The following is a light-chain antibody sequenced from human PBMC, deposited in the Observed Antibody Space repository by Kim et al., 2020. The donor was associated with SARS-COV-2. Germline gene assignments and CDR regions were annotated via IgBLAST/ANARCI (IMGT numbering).Light chain of an antibody. J-gene: IGLJ2*01. Sequence: VALGQTDRLTCQGDRLRSSYAAWYQKKQEQAPILVIYGKNNRPSGIPDRFSGSSSGNTASLTITGTQASDEADYYCNSRDSNDNVVFGGGTQLTVL. CDR2: GKN. V-gene: IGLV3-19*01. CDR3: NSRDSNDNVV. CDR1: RLRSSY.